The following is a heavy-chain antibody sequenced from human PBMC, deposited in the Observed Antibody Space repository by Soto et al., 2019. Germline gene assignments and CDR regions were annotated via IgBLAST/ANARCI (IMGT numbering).Heavy chain of an antibody. D-gene: IGHD3-3*01. CDR3: AKGFLVLEASLDY. Sequence: EVQLLESGGGLVQPGGSLRLSCAASGFTFSSYAMSWVRQAPGKGLEWVSAISGSGGSTYYADSVKGRFTISRDNSKNTLYLQMTSLRAEDTAVYYCAKGFLVLEASLDYWGQGTLVTVSS. CDR2: ISGSGGST. V-gene: IGHV3-23*01. CDR1: GFTFSSYA. J-gene: IGHJ4*02.